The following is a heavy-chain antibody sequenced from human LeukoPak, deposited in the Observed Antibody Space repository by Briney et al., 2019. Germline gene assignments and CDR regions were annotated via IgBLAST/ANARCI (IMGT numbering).Heavy chain of an antibody. CDR1: GFTFSTYV. Sequence: GGSLRLSCSVSGFTFSTYVMHWVRQAPGKGLEYVSAISSNGDNTYYADSVKGRFTISRDNSKNTLYLQMSSLRADDTAVYYCVRGTGYWGRGTLVTVSS. J-gene: IGHJ4*02. CDR3: VRGTGY. CDR2: ISSNGDNT. V-gene: IGHV3-64D*06.